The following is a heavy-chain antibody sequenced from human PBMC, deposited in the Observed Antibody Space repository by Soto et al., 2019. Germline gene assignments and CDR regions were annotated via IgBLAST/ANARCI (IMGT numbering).Heavy chain of an antibody. CDR3: ARLVVVTSYVAP. CDR1: GGSISSSSYY. CDR2: IYYSGST. V-gene: IGHV4-39*01. D-gene: IGHD3-22*01. J-gene: IGHJ5*02. Sequence: SETLSLTCTVSGGSISSSSYYWGWIRQPPGKGLEWIGSIYYSGSTYYNPSLKSRVTISVDTSKNQLSLKLSSVTAADTAVYYCARLVVVTSYVAPWGQGTLVTVSS.